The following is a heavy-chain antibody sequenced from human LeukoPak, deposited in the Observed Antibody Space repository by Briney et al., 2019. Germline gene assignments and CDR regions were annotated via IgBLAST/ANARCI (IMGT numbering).Heavy chain of an antibody. D-gene: IGHD2-2*01. J-gene: IGHJ5*02. V-gene: IGHV5-51*01. CDR3: ARSKRYCSSTSCGWFDR. Sequence: PGESLKISCKGSGYSFTSYWIGWVRQMPGKGLEWMGIIYPGDSDTRYSPSFQGQVTISADKSTSTAYLQWSSLKASDTAMYYCARSKRYCSSTSCGWFDRWGQGTLVTVSS. CDR2: IYPGDSDT. CDR1: GYSFTSYW.